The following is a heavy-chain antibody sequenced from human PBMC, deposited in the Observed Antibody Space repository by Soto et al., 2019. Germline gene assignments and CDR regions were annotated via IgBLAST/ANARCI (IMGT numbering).Heavy chain of an antibody. CDR1: GGSFSGYY. CDR3: ARGRGYDFWSGYYNRNWFDP. V-gene: IGHV4-34*01. Sequence: SETLSLTCAVYGGSFSGYYWSWIRQPPGRGLEWIGEINHSGSTNYNPSLKSRVTISVDTSKNQFSLKLSSVTAADTAVYYCARGRGYDFWSGYYNRNWFDPWGQGTLVTVYS. D-gene: IGHD3-3*01. CDR2: INHSGST. J-gene: IGHJ5*02.